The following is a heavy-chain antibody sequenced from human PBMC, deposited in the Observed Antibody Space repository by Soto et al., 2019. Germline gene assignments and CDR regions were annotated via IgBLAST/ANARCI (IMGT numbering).Heavy chain of an antibody. D-gene: IGHD3-3*01. CDR1: GGSISSGGYY. Sequence: QVQLQESGPGLVKPSQTLSLTCTVSGGSISSGGYYWSWIRQHPGKGLERIGYIYYSGSTYYNPSLKSRVTRSVDTSKNQFSLKLSAVTAADTAVYYCARRGGDFWSGYYSRSKAFDIWGQGTMVTVSS. V-gene: IGHV4-31*03. CDR2: IYYSGST. J-gene: IGHJ3*02. CDR3: ARRGGDFWSGYYSRSKAFDI.